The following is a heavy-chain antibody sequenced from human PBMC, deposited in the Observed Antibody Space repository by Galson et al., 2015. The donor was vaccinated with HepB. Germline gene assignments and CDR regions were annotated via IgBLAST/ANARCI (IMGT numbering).Heavy chain of an antibody. V-gene: IGHV1-24*01. Sequence: SVKVSCRVSGYTLTELSMHWVRQAPGKGLEWMGGFDPEDGETIYAQKFQGRVTMTEDTSTDTAYMELSSLRSEDTAVYYCATVDYYDSSGYQDDYWGQGTLVTVSS. D-gene: IGHD3-22*01. CDR3: ATVDYYDSSGYQDDY. J-gene: IGHJ4*02. CDR2: FDPEDGET. CDR1: GYTLTELS.